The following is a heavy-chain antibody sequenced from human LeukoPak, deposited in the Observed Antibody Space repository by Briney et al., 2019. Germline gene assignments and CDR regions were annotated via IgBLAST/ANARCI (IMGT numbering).Heavy chain of an antibody. J-gene: IGHJ3*01. CDR3: AREVLRSDAFDV. Sequence: SETLSLTCTVSGGSISSYYWSWIRQPPGKGLEWIGYIYYSGSTNYNPSLKSRVTISVDTSKNQFSLKLSSVTAADTAVYYCAREVLRSDAFDVWGQGTLVTVSS. V-gene: IGHV4-59*01. CDR2: IYYSGST. D-gene: IGHD4-17*01. CDR1: GGSISSYY.